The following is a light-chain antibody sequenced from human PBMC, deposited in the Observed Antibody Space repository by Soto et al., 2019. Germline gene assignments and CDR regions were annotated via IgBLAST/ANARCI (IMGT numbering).Light chain of an antibody. CDR2: AAS. V-gene: IGKV3-15*01. CDR1: QGIRND. J-gene: IGKJ1*01. Sequence: MTQSPSSLSASVGDRVTITCRASQGIRNDLAWYQQKPGRAPSLLIYAASTRATGIPARFSGSGSGTEFTLTISSLQSEDFAVYYCQQYNNWPRTFGQGTKVDI. CDR3: QQYNNWPRT.